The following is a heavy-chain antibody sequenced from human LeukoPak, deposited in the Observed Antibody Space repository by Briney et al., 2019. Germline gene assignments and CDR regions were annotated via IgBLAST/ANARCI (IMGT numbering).Heavy chain of an antibody. Sequence: PSETLSLTCTVSGGSISSSSYYWGWIRQPPGKGLEWIGSIYYSGSTYYNPSLKSRVTISVDTSKNQFSLKLSSVTAADTAVYYCARHPGRWQWPAYFDYWGQGTLVTVSS. J-gene: IGHJ4*02. CDR1: GGSISSSSYY. D-gene: IGHD6-19*01. CDR2: IYYSGST. V-gene: IGHV4-39*01. CDR3: ARHPGRWQWPAYFDY.